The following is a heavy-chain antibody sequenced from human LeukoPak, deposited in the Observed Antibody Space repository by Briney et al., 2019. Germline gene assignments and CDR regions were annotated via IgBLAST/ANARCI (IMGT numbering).Heavy chain of an antibody. J-gene: IGHJ6*04. Sequence: GGSLRLSCAASGFTVSSNYMSWVRQAPGKGLEWVSVIYSGGSTYYADSVKGRFTISRDNSKNTLYLQMNSLRAEDTAVYYCARGNTVYDFWSGYYTGPSSDVWGKGTTVTVSP. V-gene: IGHV3-53*01. CDR1: GFTVSSNY. CDR3: ARGNTVYDFWSGYYTGPSSDV. D-gene: IGHD3-3*01. CDR2: IYSGGST.